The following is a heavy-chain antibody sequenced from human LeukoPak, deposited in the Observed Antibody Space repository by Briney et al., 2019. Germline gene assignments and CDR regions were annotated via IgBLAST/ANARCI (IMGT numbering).Heavy chain of an antibody. CDR3: ARTVVVPAAILHWYFDL. CDR2: IYYSGST. V-gene: IGHV4-39*07. CDR1: GGSISSSSYY. J-gene: IGHJ2*01. Sequence: SETLSLTCTVSGGSISSSSYYWGWIRQPPGKGLEWIGSIYYSGSTNYNPSLKSRVTISVDTSKNQFSLKLSSVTAADTAVYYCARTVVVPAAILHWYFDLWGRGTLVTVSS. D-gene: IGHD2-2*01.